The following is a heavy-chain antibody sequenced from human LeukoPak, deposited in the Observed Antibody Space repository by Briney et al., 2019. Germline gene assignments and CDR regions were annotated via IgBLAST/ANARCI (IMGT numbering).Heavy chain of an antibody. D-gene: IGHD3-22*01. V-gene: IGHV3-30*02. CDR3: AKDYYDSSGYYYLDY. CDR2: IRYDGSNK. Sequence: PGGSLRLSCAVSGFTFSSYGMHWVRQAPGKGLEWVAFIRYDGSNKYYADSVKGRFTISRDNSKNTLYLQMNSLRAEDTAVYYCAKDYYDSSGYYYLDYWGQGTLVTVSS. CDR1: GFTFSSYG. J-gene: IGHJ4*02.